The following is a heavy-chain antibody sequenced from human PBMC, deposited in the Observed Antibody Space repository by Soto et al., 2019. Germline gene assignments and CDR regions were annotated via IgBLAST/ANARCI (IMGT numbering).Heavy chain of an antibody. Sequence: GGSLRLSCAASGFTFSSYAMSWVRQAPGKGLEWVSAISGSGGSTYYADSGKGRFTISRDNSKNTLYLQMNSLRAEDTAVYYCAKFGYSSGYFSYLYYYYYGMDFWGQGTTVPGSS. CDR2: ISGSGGST. D-gene: IGHD3-22*01. CDR3: AKFGYSSGYFSYLYYYYYGMDF. J-gene: IGHJ6*02. V-gene: IGHV3-23*01. CDR1: GFTFSSYA.